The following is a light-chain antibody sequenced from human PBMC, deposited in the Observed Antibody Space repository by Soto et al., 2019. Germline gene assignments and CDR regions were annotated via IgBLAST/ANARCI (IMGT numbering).Light chain of an antibody. V-gene: IGKV3-20*01. Sequence: EIVLTQSPGTLSLSPGERATLSCRASQSVNNNYLAWYQQKPGQAPRLLIYGASTRATGISDRFSGSGSGTDFTLTINRLDPEDVGVFYCHLYNRSPYNFGQGTKLEIK. J-gene: IGKJ2*01. CDR1: QSVNNNY. CDR3: HLYNRSPYN. CDR2: GAS.